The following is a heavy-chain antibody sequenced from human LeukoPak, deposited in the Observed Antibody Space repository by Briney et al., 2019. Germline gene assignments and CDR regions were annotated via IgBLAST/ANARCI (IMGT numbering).Heavy chain of an antibody. CDR1: GFTVSSNY. J-gene: IGHJ6*03. V-gene: IGHV3-66*02. CDR2: IYSGGST. D-gene: IGHD4-17*01. Sequence: PAGSLRLSCAASGFTVSSNYRSWVRQAPGKGLEWVSVIYSGGSTYYEHSLKSRVTISIDNSKNTLSLQMSTLSAEDTAVYYCARGTYGDYLYYYMDVWGKGTTVTGSS. CDR3: ARGTYGDYLYYYMDV.